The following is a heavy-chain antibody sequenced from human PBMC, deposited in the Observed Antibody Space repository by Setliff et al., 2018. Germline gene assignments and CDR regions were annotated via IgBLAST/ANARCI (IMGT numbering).Heavy chain of an antibody. Sequence: LSCAASGFAFSAYPMHWVRQAPGKGLQSVSAISGDGRATYYADSVKGRFTISRDNSKNTLYLQMGSLRAEDLAVYYCVREPQGSYDSWGQGILVTVSS. CDR1: GFAFSAYP. J-gene: IGHJ4*02. CDR2: ISGDGRAT. CDR3: VREPQGSYDS. D-gene: IGHD3-10*01. V-gene: IGHV3-64*02.